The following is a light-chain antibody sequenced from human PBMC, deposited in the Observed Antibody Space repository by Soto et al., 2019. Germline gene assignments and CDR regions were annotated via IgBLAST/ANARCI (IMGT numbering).Light chain of an antibody. V-gene: IGLV1-40*01. CDR3: QSYDSSLSGSVV. J-gene: IGLJ2*01. CDR2: GNT. Sequence: QSVLTQPPSVSGAPGQRVTISCTGSSSNIGAGYDVHWYRHLPGTAPKLLIYGNTNRASGVPDRFSGSKSGTSASLAITGLQAEDEADYYCQSYDSSLSGSVVFGGGTQLTVL. CDR1: SSNIGAGYD.